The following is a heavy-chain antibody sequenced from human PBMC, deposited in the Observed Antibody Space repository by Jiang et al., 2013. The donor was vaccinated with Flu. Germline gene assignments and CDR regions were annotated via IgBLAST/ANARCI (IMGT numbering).Heavy chain of an antibody. CDR3: ASCPRGKDPNLHYGMDV. CDR2: IYPGDSDT. CDR1: GYSFTSYW. V-gene: IGHV5-51*01. J-gene: IGHJ6*02. D-gene: IGHD2-8*01. Sequence: GAEVKKPGESLKISCKGSGYSFTSYWIGWVRQMPGKGLEWMGIIYPGDSDTRYSPSFQGQVTISADKSISTAYLQWSSLKASDTAMYYCASCPRGKDPNLHYGMDVWGQGTTVTVSS.